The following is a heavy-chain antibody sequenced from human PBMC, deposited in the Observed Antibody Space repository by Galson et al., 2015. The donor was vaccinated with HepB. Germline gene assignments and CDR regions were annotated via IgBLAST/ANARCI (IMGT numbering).Heavy chain of an antibody. D-gene: IGHD3-10*01. CDR2: IIPIFGTA. Sequence: SVKVSCKASGGTFSSYAISWVRQAPGQGLEWMGGIIPIFGTANYAQKFQGRVTITADESTSTAYMELSSLRSEDTAVYYCARLDITMVRGVIRHWFDPWGQGTLVTVSS. CDR1: GGTFSSYA. CDR3: ARLDITMVRGVIRHWFDP. V-gene: IGHV1-69*13. J-gene: IGHJ5*02.